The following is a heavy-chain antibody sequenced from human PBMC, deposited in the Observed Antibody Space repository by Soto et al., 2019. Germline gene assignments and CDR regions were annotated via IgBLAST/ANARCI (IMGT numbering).Heavy chain of an antibody. CDR3: ARQLPYGGNSYYGMDV. J-gene: IGHJ6*02. Sequence: GESLKISCKGSGYSFTSYWIGWVRQMPGKGLQWMGIIYPGDSDIRYSPSFQGQVTISADKSISTAYLQWSGLKASDTAIYYCARQLPYGGNSYYGMDVWGQGTTVTVSS. CDR1: GYSFTSYW. V-gene: IGHV5-51*01. D-gene: IGHD2-15*01. CDR2: IYPGDSDI.